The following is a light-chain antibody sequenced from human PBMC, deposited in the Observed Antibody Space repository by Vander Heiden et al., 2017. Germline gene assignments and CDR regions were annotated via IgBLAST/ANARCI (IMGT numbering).Light chain of an antibody. CDR3: ATWDESMSAVV. CDR2: KNN. J-gene: IGLJ2*01. V-gene: IGLV1-47*01. Sequence: QSVLTHPPSASGTPAQRVTISCSVTRSNIGGNLVYWYQQLPETAPKVLICKNNQRPSGVPDRFSGSKSGTSASLAISGLRSEDEADYYCATWDESMSAVVFGGGTKLTVL. CDR1: RSNIGGNL.